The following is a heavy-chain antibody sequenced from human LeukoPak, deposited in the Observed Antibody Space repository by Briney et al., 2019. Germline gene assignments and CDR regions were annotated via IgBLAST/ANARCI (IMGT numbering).Heavy chain of an antibody. V-gene: IGHV4-61*02. D-gene: IGHD3-22*01. CDR2: IYTSGST. CDR3: ARDGSGYSFDY. J-gene: IGHJ4*02. CDR1: GGSISSGSYY. Sequence: SETLSLTCTVSGGSISSGSYYWSWIRQPAGKGLEWIRRIYTSGSTNYNPSPKSRVTISVDTSKNQFSLKLSSVTAADTAVYYCARDGSGYSFDYWGQGTLVTVSS.